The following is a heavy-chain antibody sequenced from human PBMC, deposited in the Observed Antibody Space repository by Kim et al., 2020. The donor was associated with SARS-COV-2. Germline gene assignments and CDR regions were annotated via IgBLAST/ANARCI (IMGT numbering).Heavy chain of an antibody. CDR3: ARGSGSYYKYYYGMDV. J-gene: IGHJ6*02. CDR1: GGSISSYY. Sequence: SETLSLTCTVSGGSISSYYWSWIRQPPGKGLEWIGYIYYSGSTNYNPSLKSRVTISVDTSKNQFSLKLSSVTAADTAVYYCARGSGSYYKYYYGMDVWGQGTTVTVSS. CDR2: IYYSGST. D-gene: IGHD3-10*01. V-gene: IGHV4-59*01.